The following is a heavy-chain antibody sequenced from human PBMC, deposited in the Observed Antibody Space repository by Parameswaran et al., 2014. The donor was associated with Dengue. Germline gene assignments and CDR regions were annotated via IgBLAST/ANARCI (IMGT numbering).Heavy chain of an antibody. Sequence: WVRQAPGQGLEWMGRIIPILGIANYAQKFQGRVTITADKSTSTAYMELSSLRSEDTAVYYCARGPGDRSSSWSDYYYYYGMDVWGQGTTVTVSS. J-gene: IGHJ6*02. CDR3: ARGPGDRSSSWSDYYYYYGMDV. CDR2: IIPILGIA. D-gene: IGHD6-13*01. V-gene: IGHV1-69*04.